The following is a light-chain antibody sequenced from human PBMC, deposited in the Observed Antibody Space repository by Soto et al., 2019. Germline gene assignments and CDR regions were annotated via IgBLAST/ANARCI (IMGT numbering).Light chain of an antibody. J-gene: IGKJ1*01. Sequence: EIVMTQSPATLSVSPGERATLSCRASQSVNSNLAWYQQKPGQAPRLLIYRASTRATGIPARFSGSGSGTDFTLTISGLQSEDFAVYHCQQYNNWPRTFGQGTKVEIK. CDR1: QSVNSN. CDR3: QQYNNWPRT. V-gene: IGKV3-15*01. CDR2: RAS.